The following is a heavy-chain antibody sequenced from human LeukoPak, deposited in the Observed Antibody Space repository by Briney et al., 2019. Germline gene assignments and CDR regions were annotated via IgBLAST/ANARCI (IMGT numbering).Heavy chain of an antibody. CDR1: GFTFSSYA. J-gene: IGHJ4*02. Sequence: GGSLRLSCAASGFTFSSYAMSWVRQAPGKGLEWVSAISGSGGSTYYADSVKGRFTISRGNSKNTLYLQMNSLRAEDTAVYYCAKDPYDILTGYRPVDYWGQGTLVTVSS. CDR3: AKDPYDILTGYRPVDY. CDR2: ISGSGGST. V-gene: IGHV3-23*01. D-gene: IGHD3-9*01.